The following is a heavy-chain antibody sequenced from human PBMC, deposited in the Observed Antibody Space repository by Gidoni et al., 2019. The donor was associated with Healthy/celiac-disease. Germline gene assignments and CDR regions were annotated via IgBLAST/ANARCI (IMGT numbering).Heavy chain of an antibody. V-gene: IGHV4-31*03. CDR1: GGSISSGGYY. CDR2: IYYSGST. Sequence: QVQLQESGPGLVKPSQTLSLTCTVSGGSISSGGYYWSWIRQHPGKGLEWIGYIYYSGSTYYNPSLKSRVTISVDTSKNQFSLKLSSVTAADTAVYYCARGYCSGGSCHYYGMDVWGQGTTVTVSS. CDR3: ARGYCSGGSCHYYGMDV. D-gene: IGHD2-15*01. J-gene: IGHJ6*02.